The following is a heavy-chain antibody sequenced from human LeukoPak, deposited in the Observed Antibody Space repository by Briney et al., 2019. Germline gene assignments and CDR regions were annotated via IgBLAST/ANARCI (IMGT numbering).Heavy chain of an antibody. CDR2: ISYDGSNK. CDR1: GFTFSSYA. CDR3: AAPAYSSSWFFDY. J-gene: IGHJ4*02. Sequence: PGGSLRLSCAASGFTFSSYAMHWVRQAPGKGLEWVAVISYDGSNKYYADSVKGRFTISRDNSKNTLYLQMNSLRAEDTAAYYCAAPAYSSSWFFDYWGQGTLVTVSS. D-gene: IGHD6-13*01. V-gene: IGHV3-30-3*01.